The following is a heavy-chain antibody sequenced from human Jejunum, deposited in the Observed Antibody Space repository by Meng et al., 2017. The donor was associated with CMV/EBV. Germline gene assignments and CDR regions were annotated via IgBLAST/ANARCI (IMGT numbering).Heavy chain of an antibody. Sequence: CPVYGGSFRGYYCTWVRQPPGRGMQWIGQINHSESADYNPPLKSRVSISIDTSKNQFSLKLASVTAADTAVYYCARGDQGKQLVLYYWGQGTLVTVSS. CDR1: GGSFRGYY. J-gene: IGHJ4*02. CDR3: ARGDQGKQLVLYY. V-gene: IGHV4-34*01. D-gene: IGHD2/OR15-2a*01. CDR2: INHSESA.